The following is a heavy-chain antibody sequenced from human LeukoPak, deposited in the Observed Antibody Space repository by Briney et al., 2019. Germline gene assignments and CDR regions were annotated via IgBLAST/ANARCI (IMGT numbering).Heavy chain of an antibody. J-gene: IGHJ2*01. CDR3: ARGLSMIVVVVHDWYFDL. D-gene: IGHD3-22*01. V-gene: IGHV4-59*08. CDR1: GGSISTYY. Sequence: SETLSLTCTVSGGSISTYYGNWIRQAPGKGLEWIGYIYYSGSTNYNPSLKSRVTMSVDTSRNQFSLKLSSVTAADTAVYYCARGLSMIVVVVHDWYFDLWGRGTLVTVSS. CDR2: IYYSGST.